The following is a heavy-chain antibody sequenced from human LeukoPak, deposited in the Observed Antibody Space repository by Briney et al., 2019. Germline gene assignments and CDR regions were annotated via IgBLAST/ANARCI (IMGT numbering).Heavy chain of an antibody. CDR3: ATNFLYYDSSGQDY. Sequence: ASVKVSCKVSGYTLTELSMHWVRQAPGKGLGWMGGFDPEDGETIYAQKFQGRVTMTEDTSTDTAYMELSSLRSEDTAVYYCATNFLYYDSSGQDYWGQGTLVTVSS. V-gene: IGHV1-24*01. CDR2: FDPEDGET. CDR1: GYTLTELS. D-gene: IGHD3-22*01. J-gene: IGHJ4*02.